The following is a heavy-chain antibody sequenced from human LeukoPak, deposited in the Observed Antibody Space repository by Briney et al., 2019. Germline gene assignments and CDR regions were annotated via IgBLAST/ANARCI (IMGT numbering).Heavy chain of an antibody. J-gene: IGHJ6*02. CDR3: ARGYCSGGSCYSSYYYGMDV. CDR1: GFTFSNHW. D-gene: IGHD2-15*01. CDR2: INHSGST. V-gene: IGHV4-34*01. Sequence: GSLRLSCAASGFTFSNHWMIWVRQPPGKGLEWIGEINHSGSTNYNPSLKSRVTISVDTSKNQFSLKLSSVTAADTAVYYCARGYCSGGSCYSSYYYGMDVWGQGTTVTVSS.